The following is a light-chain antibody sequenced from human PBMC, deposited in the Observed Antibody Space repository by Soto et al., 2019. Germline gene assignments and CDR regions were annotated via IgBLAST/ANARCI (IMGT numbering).Light chain of an antibody. J-gene: IGKJ1*01. CDR3: QQYGSSGT. CDR1: QSVGSTF. Sequence: LLTQSPGAVSLSPAERATLSCRASQSVGSTFLAWYQQKPGQAPRLLIYGVSTRATGIPDRFSGSWSGTDFTLSISRLEPEDFAVYYCQQYGSSGTFGQGTKVDIK. CDR2: GVS. V-gene: IGKV3-20*01.